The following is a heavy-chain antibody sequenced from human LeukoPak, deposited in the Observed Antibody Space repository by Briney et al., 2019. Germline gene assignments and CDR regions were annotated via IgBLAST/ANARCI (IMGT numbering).Heavy chain of an antibody. J-gene: IGHJ6*02. Sequence: PGGSLRLSCTASGFTFRNYAMSWVRRAPGKGLEWVSAISGSGGATDYADSVKGRFTVSKDISKNAWYLQMNSLRAEDTAVYYCARVRDAYYYGMDVWGQGTTVTVSS. V-gene: IGHV3-23*01. CDR1: GFTFRNYA. CDR2: ISGSGGAT. CDR3: ARVRDAYYYGMDV. D-gene: IGHD5-24*01.